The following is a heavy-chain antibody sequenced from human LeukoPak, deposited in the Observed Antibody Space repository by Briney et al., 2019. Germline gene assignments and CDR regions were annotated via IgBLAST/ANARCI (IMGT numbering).Heavy chain of an antibody. CDR3: ARPLEMATLSGLHI. CDR1: GYSFTNYW. Sequence: GESLKISCKGSGYSFTNYWIAWVRQMPGKGLEWMGIIYPGDSDTRYSPSFQGQVTISADKSISTAYLQWSSLKASDAAMYYCARPLEMATLSGLHIWGQGTMVTVSS. D-gene: IGHD5-24*01. J-gene: IGHJ3*02. V-gene: IGHV5-51*01. CDR2: IYPGDSDT.